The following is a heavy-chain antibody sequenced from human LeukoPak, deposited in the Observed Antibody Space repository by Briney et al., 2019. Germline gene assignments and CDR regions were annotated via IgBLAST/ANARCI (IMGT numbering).Heavy chain of an antibody. CDR3: ARVAVAGIGLDAFDI. CDR1: GGSISSYY. D-gene: IGHD6-19*01. CDR2: IYYSGST. Sequence: SETLSLTCTVSGGSISSYYWSWIRQPPGKGLEWIGYIYYSGSTNYNPSLKSRVTISVDTPKNQFSLKLSSVTAADTAVYYCARVAVAGIGLDAFDIWGQGTMVTVSS. V-gene: IGHV4-59*08. J-gene: IGHJ3*02.